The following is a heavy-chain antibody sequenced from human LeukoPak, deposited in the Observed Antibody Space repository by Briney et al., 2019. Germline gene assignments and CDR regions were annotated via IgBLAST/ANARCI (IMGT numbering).Heavy chain of an antibody. D-gene: IGHD3-22*01. J-gene: IGHJ3*02. CDR2: INHDGSEK. CDR1: GFNFSSYW. CDR3: ARNLHYDSSGYRAFDI. V-gene: IGHV3-7*01. Sequence: GGSLRLSCAASGFNFSSYWMIWVRQAPGKGLEWVANINHDGSEKYYVDSVKGRFTISRDNAKNSLYLQMNSLRAEDTAVFYCARNLHYDSSGYRAFDIWGQGTMVTVSS.